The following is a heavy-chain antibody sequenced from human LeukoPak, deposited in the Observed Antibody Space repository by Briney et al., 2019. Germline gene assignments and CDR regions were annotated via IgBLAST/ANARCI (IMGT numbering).Heavy chain of an antibody. CDR3: AKDRPSSGWSLDAFDI. D-gene: IGHD6-19*01. CDR2: ISGSGGST. Sequence: GGSLRLSCAASGFTFSSYSMNWVRQAPGKGLEWVSAISGSGGSTYYADSVKGRFTISRDNSKNTLYLQMNSLRAEDTAVYYCAKDRPSSGWSLDAFDIWGQGTMVTVSS. J-gene: IGHJ3*02. V-gene: IGHV3-23*01. CDR1: GFTFSSYS.